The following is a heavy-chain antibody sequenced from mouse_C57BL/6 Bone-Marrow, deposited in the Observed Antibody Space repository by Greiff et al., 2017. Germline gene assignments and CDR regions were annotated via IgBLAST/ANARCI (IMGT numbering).Heavy chain of an antibody. CDR2: IDPEDGET. CDR1: GFNIKDYY. CDR3: ARSRGYYDSLFAY. Sequence: EVKLMESGAELVKPGASVKLSCTASGFNIKDYYMHWVKQRTEQGLEWIGRIDPEDGETIYAPKFQGKATITADTSSNTAYLQLSSLTSEDTAVYYCARSRGYYDSLFAYWGQGTLVTVSA. V-gene: IGHV14-2*01. D-gene: IGHD2-4*01. J-gene: IGHJ3*01.